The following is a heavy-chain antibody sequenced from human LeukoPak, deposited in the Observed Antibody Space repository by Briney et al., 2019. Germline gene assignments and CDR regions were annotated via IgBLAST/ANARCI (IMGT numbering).Heavy chain of an antibody. D-gene: IGHD6-6*01. V-gene: IGHV3-23*01. Sequence: GGSLRLSCAASGFTFSSYAMSWVRQAPGKGLEWVSAISGSGGSTYYADSVKGRFTISRDNAKNSLYLQMNSLRAEDTAVYYCARASIAAQFDPWGQGTLVTVSS. CDR3: ARASIAAQFDP. CDR1: GFTFSSYA. CDR2: ISGSGGST. J-gene: IGHJ5*02.